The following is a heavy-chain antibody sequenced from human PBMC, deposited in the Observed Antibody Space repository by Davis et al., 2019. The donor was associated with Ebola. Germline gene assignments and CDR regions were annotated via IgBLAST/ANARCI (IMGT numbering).Heavy chain of an antibody. CDR1: GGSISSGSYY. Sequence: PSETLSLTCTVSGGSISSGSYYWSWIRQPAGKGLEWIGHIYTSGSTNYNPSLKSRVTISVDTSKNQFSLKLSSVTAADTAVYYCARGAQELVPIDYWGQGTLVTVSS. J-gene: IGHJ4*02. V-gene: IGHV4-61*09. CDR3: ARGAQELVPIDY. CDR2: IYTSGST. D-gene: IGHD4-11*01.